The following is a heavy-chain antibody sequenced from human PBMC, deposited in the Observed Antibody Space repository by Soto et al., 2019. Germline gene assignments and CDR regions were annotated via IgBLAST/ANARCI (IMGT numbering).Heavy chain of an antibody. CDR3: ASNDYSNYYYYYMDV. J-gene: IGHJ6*03. CDR2: IYYSGST. V-gene: IGHV4-39*01. D-gene: IGHD4-4*01. CDR1: GGSISSSSYY. Sequence: SETLSLTCTVSGGSISSSSYYWGWIRQPPGKGLEWIGSIYYSGSTYYNPSLKSRVTISVDTSKNQFSLKLSSVTAADTAVYYCASNDYSNYYYYYMDVWGKGTTVTVSS.